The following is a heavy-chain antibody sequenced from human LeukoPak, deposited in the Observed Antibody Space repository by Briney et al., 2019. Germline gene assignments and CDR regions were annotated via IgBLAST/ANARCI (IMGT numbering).Heavy chain of an antibody. J-gene: IGHJ4*02. V-gene: IGHV3-30-3*01. CDR2: ISYDGSNK. D-gene: IGHD2/OR15-2a*01. CDR3: ARDRLSADFHFDY. Sequence: GRSLRLSCAASGFTFSGYAMHWVRQAPGKGLEWVAVISYDGSNKYYADSVKGRFTNSRDNSKNTLYLQMNSLRAEDTAVYYCARDRLSADFHFDYWAQGTLVTVSS. CDR1: GFTFSGYA.